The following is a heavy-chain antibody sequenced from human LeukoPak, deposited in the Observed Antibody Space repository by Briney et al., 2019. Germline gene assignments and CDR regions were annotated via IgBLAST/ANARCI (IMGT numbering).Heavy chain of an antibody. J-gene: IGHJ4*02. Sequence: GGSLRLSCASSGFTFSTFDMNWVRQALGKGLEWVSFISSSGATTSYADSVKGRFTVSRDNAKNSLYLQMNSLRTEDTALYYCARARGYSYGILDQWGQGTLVTVSS. CDR3: ARARGYSYGILDQ. V-gene: IGHV3-48*03. CDR1: GFTFSTFD. CDR2: ISSSGATT. D-gene: IGHD5-18*01.